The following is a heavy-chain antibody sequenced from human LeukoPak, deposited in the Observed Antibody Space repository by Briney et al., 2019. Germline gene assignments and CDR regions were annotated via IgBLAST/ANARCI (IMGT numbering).Heavy chain of an antibody. Sequence: GGSLRLSCAASGFTFSSYSMNWVRQTPGKGLEWVSYISSSSSTIYYADSVKGRFTISRDNAKNSLYLQMNSLRDEDTAVYYCARSMVRGGYAFDIWGQGTMVTVSS. D-gene: IGHD3-10*01. J-gene: IGHJ3*02. CDR1: GFTFSSYS. CDR2: ISSSSSTI. CDR3: ARSMVRGGYAFDI. V-gene: IGHV3-48*02.